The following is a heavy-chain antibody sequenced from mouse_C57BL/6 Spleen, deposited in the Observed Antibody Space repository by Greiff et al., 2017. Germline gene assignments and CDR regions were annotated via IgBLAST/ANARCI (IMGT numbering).Heavy chain of an antibody. J-gene: IGHJ1*03. D-gene: IGHD3-3*01. CDR3: ARWGDVRYFDG. Sequence: QVQLQQPGAELVKPGASVKLSCKASGYTFTSYWMHWVKQRPGQGLEWIGMIHPNSGSTNYNEKFKSKATLTVDKSSSTAYMQLSSLTSEDSAVYYCARWGDVRYFDGWGTGTTVTVSS. CDR2: IHPNSGST. CDR1: GYTFTSYW. V-gene: IGHV1-64*01.